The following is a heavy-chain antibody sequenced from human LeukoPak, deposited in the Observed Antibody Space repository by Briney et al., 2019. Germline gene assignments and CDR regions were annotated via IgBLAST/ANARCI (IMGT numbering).Heavy chain of an antibody. V-gene: IGHV3-48*04. CDR3: ARSGTTYYYDSGSHY. D-gene: IGHD3-22*01. Sequence: GSLRLSCAASGFTFSSYSMNWVRQAPGKGLEWISYISSSGDNIYYADSVKGRFTISRDNTKNSLFLQMNSLRAEDTAVYYCARSGTTYYYDSGSHYWGQGTLVTVSS. CDR2: ISSSGDNI. J-gene: IGHJ4*02. CDR1: GFTFSSYS.